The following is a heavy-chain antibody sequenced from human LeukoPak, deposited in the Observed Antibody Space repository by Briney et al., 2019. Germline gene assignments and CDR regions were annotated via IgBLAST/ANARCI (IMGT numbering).Heavy chain of an antibody. CDR1: GFTFSSYW. V-gene: IGHV3-7*01. CDR2: IKQDESEK. Sequence: GGSLRLSCAASGFTFSSYWMSWVRQAPGKGLEWVANIKQDESEKYYVDSVKGRFTISRDNAKNSLYLQMNSLRAEDTAVYYCARSQGTIPDSVPLDIWGQGTMVTVSS. CDR3: ARSQGTIPDSVPLDI. J-gene: IGHJ3*02. D-gene: IGHD5/OR15-5a*01.